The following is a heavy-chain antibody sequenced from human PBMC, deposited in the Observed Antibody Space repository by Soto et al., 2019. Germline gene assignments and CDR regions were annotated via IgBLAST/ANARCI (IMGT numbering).Heavy chain of an antibody. Sequence: ASVKVSCKASGYTFTGYYMHWVRQAPGQGLEWMGWINPNSGGTKYSQKFQGRVTFTADESTSTAYMELSSLRSDDTAVYYCAREDRDRETGLVPAAIDGMDVWGQGTTVTVSS. V-gene: IGHV1-2*02. CDR1: GYTFTGYY. J-gene: IGHJ6*02. CDR3: AREDRDRETGLVPAAIDGMDV. D-gene: IGHD2-2*01. CDR2: INPNSGGT.